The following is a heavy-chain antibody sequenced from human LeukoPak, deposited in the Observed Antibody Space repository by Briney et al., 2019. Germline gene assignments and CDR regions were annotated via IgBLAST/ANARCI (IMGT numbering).Heavy chain of an antibody. CDR3: ASFGMLSHG. Sequence: GGSLRLSCAASGFTFSSYGMHWVRQAPGKGLEWVAVIWYDGSNKYYADSVKGRFTISRDNSKNTLYLQMNSLRAGDTAVYYCASFGMLSHGWGQGTPVTVSS. J-gene: IGHJ4*02. CDR2: IWYDGSNK. V-gene: IGHV3-33*01. CDR1: GFTFSSYG. D-gene: IGHD2-8*01.